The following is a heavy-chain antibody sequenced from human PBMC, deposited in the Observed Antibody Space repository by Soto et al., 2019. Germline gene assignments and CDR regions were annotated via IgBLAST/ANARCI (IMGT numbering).Heavy chain of an antibody. J-gene: IGHJ6*02. Sequence: EVQLVESGGGSVKPGESLRLSCAASGFSFSDYDMNWVRQRTGKGLEWVSALGAASDPYYVGYVKGRLSVSRDNAQNSLFLQKNNLSVDDTDVYFCARAYLGRLPRRADYYYAMDVWGRGTTVTVSS. D-gene: IGHD1-26*01. CDR3: ARAYLGRLPRRADYYYAMDV. CDR2: LGAASDP. V-gene: IGHV3-13*05. CDR1: GFSFSDYD.